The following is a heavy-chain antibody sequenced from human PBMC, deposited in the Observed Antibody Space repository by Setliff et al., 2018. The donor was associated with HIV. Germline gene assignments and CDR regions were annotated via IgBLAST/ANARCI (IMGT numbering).Heavy chain of an antibody. CDR2: ISAYNGNT. J-gene: IGHJ5*02. D-gene: IGHD3-10*01. V-gene: IGHV1-18*01. Sequence: ASVKVSCKASGYTFTSYGISWVRQAPGRGLGWMGWISAYNGNTNYAQKLQGRVTMTTDTSTSTAYMELRSLRSDDTAVYYCARTKIFSAGFRGYLTGPINWFDPWGQGTLVTVSS. CDR3: ARTKIFSAGFRGYLTGPINWFDP. CDR1: GYTFTSYG.